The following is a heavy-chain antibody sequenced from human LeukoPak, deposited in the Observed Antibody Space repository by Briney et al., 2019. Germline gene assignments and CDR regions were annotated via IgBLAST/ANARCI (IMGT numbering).Heavy chain of an antibody. J-gene: IGHJ4*02. CDR1: GGPISSSSYY. CDR3: ARAGVLGATISVGFDY. Sequence: SETLSLTCTVSGGPISSSSYYWGWIRQPPGKGLEWIGTIYYSGSTYYNPSLQSRVTISADTPKNQFSLKLSSVTAADTAVYYCARAGVLGATISVGFDYWGQGTLVTVSS. V-gene: IGHV4-39*07. D-gene: IGHD1-26*01. CDR2: IYYSGST.